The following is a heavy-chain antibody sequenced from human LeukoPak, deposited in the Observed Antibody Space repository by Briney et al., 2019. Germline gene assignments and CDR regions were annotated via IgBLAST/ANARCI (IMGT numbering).Heavy chain of an antibody. CDR3: ARDVTSPEAFDI. J-gene: IGHJ3*02. CDR1: GFTFSYS. Sequence: GGSLRLSCAASGFTFSYSMNWVRQAPGKGLEWVSSISSSSRYIYYADSVKGRFTISRDNAKNSLYLQMNSLRAEDTAVYYCARDVTSPEAFDIWGQGTMVTVSS. D-gene: IGHD2-21*02. CDR2: ISSSSRYI. V-gene: IGHV3-21*01.